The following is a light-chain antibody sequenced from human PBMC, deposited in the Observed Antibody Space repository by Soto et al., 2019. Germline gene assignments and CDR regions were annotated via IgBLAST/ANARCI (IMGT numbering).Light chain of an antibody. CDR1: SSDVGAYNY. V-gene: IGLV2-14*01. CDR3: TSYTRSSTPYV. CDR2: EVT. J-gene: IGLJ1*01. Sequence: SALTQPASVSGSPGQSITISCTGTSSDVGAYNYVSWYQHHPGKAPRLLIYEVTNRPSGVSNRFSGSKSGSVASLTISGLQADDEADYYCTSYTRSSTPYVFGTGTKVTVL.